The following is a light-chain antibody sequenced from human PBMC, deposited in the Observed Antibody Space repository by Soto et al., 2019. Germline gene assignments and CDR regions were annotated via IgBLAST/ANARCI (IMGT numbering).Light chain of an antibody. J-gene: IGKJ2*01. V-gene: IGKV1-9*01. Sequence: DIQLTQSPSFLSASVGDRVTITCRASQGISSYLAWYQKKPGKAPKLLIYAASTLQSGVQSRFSGSGSGTEFTLTISSPQPEYFATYYCQQLNSYPYSFGQGTKLEIK. CDR3: QQLNSYPYS. CDR1: QGISSY. CDR2: AAS.